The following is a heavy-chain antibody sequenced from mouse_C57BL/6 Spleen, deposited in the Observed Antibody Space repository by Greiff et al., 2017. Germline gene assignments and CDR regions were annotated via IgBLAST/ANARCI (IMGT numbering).Heavy chain of an antibody. CDR2: IYPGDGDT. CDR1: GYAFSSYW. CDR3: ARGSGGYFDY. D-gene: IGHD4-1*01. V-gene: IGHV1-80*01. Sequence: LVESGAELVKPGASVKISCKASGYAFSSYWMNWVKQRPGKGLEWIGQIYPGDGDTNYNGKFKGKATLTADKSSSTAYMQLSSLTSEDSAVYFCARGSGGYFDYWGQGTTLTVSS. J-gene: IGHJ2*01.